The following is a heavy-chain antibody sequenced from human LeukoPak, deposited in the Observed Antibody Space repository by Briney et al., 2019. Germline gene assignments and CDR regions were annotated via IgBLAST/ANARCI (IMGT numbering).Heavy chain of an antibody. CDR2: IRSKANSYAT. CDR3: TSLHYGDYGFLRDY. CDR1: GFTFNGSA. V-gene: IGHV3-73*01. J-gene: IGHJ4*02. Sequence: GGSLRLSCAASGFTFNGSAMHWVRQASGKGLEWVGRIRSKANSYATAYAASVKGRFTISRDDSKNTAYLQMNSLKTEDTAVYYCTSLHYGDYGFLRDYWGQGTLVTVSS. D-gene: IGHD4-17*01.